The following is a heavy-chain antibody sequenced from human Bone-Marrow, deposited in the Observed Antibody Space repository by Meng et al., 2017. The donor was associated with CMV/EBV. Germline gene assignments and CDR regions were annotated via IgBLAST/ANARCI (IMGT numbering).Heavy chain of an antibody. V-gene: IGHV1-69*05. Sequence: SVKVSCKASGGTFSSYAISWVRQAPGQGLEWMGGIIPIFGTANYAQKFQGRVTITTDESTSTAYMELSSMRSEDTAMYYCARDRYYRYVDYWGQGTLVTVSS. CDR3: ARDRYYRYVDY. D-gene: IGHD2-15*01. CDR1: GGTFSSYA. CDR2: IIPIFGTA. J-gene: IGHJ4*02.